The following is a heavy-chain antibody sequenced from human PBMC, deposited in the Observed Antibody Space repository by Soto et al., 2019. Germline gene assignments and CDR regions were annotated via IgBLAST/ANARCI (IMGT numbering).Heavy chain of an antibody. D-gene: IGHD3-3*01. J-gene: IGHJ6*02. V-gene: IGHV4-34*01. CDR2: INHSGST. CDR1: GGSLSGYY. Sequence: PSETLSLTCAVYGGSLSGYYWSWIRQPPGKGLEWIGEINHSGSTNYNPSLKSRVTISVDTSKNQFSLKLSSVTAADTAVYYCARDIGVVRYYYYGMDAWGQGTTVTVSS. CDR3: ARDIGVVRYYYYGMDA.